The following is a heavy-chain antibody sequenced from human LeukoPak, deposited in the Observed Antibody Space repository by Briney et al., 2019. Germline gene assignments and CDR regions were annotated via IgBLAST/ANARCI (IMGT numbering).Heavy chain of an antibody. CDR1: GGSISSSSYY. CDR2: IYYSGST. V-gene: IGHV4-39*01. J-gene: IGHJ4*02. CDR3: RGLAVAGRRPKYYFDY. Sequence: SETLSLTCTVSGGSISSSSYYWGWIRQPPGKGLEWIGSIYYSGSTYYNPSLKSRVTISVDTSKNQFSLKLSSVTPEDTAVYCVRGLAVAGRRPKYYFDYWGQGTLVTVSS. D-gene: IGHD6-19*01.